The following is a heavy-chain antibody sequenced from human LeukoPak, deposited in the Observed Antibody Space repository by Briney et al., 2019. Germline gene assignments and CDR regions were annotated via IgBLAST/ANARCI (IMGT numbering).Heavy chain of an antibody. D-gene: IGHD5-18*01. V-gene: IGHV4-59*01. CDR2: IYYSGST. J-gene: IGHJ3*02. Sequence: SETLSLTCTVSGGSISSYYWSWIRQPPGKGLEWIGYIYYSGSTNYNPSLKSRVTISVDTSKNQFSLKLSSVTAADTAVYYCARGIGYADDAFDIWGQGTMVTVSS. CDR3: ARGIGYADDAFDI. CDR1: GGSISSYY.